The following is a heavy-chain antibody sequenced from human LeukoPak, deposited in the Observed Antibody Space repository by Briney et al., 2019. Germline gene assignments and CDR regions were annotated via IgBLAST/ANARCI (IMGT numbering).Heavy chain of an antibody. CDR2: IRYDGSNK. J-gene: IGHJ4*02. Sequence: PGGSLRLSCAASGFTCSSYGMHWVRQAPGKGLEWVAFIRYDGSNKYYADSVKGRFTISRDNSKNTLYLQMNSLRAEDTAVYYCAKDRWGGSGSYSHFDYWGQGTLVTVSS. CDR1: GFTCSSYG. D-gene: IGHD3-10*01. V-gene: IGHV3-30*02. CDR3: AKDRWGGSGSYSHFDY.